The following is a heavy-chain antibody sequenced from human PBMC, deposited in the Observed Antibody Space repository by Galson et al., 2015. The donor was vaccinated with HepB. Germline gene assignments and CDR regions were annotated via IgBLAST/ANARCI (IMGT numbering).Heavy chain of an antibody. D-gene: IGHD1-1*01. Sequence: SLRLSCAASGFTFDDYNMHWVRQAPGKGLEWVSLISWDGGSTYYADSVKGRFTISRDNSKNSLYLQMNSLRTEDTALYYCSKGNWKVVVFGPPDYWGQGTLVTVSS. CDR2: ISWDGGST. J-gene: IGHJ4*02. CDR1: GFTFDDYN. V-gene: IGHV3-43*01. CDR3: SKGNWKVVVFGPPDY.